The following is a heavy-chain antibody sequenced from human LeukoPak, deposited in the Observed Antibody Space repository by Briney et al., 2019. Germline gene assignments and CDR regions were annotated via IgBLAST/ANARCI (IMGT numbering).Heavy chain of an antibody. CDR3: TTELYGGPDN. Sequence: PGGSLRLSCAASGFAFSLYNINWVRQAPGKGLEWVGRIISKADGGATQYAAPVKGRFTVSRDDSKRTPYLQMNSLKTEDTAIYYCTTELYGGPDNWGQGTLVTVSS. D-gene: IGHD3-10*01. V-gene: IGHV3-15*01. CDR1: GFAFSLYN. J-gene: IGHJ4*02. CDR2: IISKADGGAT.